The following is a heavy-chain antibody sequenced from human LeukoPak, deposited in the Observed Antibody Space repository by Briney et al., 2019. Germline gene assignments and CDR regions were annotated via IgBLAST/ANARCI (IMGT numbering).Heavy chain of an antibody. J-gene: IGHJ6*04. D-gene: IGHD3-10*02. CDR2: ISSSGSTI. Sequence: QAGGSLRLSCAASGFNVSSNYMSWVRQAPGKGLEWVSYISSSGSTIYYADSVKGRFTISRDNAKNSLYLQMNSLRAEDTAVYYCAELGITMIGGVWGKGTTVTISS. CDR1: GFNVSSNY. V-gene: IGHV3-48*03. CDR3: AELGITMIGGV.